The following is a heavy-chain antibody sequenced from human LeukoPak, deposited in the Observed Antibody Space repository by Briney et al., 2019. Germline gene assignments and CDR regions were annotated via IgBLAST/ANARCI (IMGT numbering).Heavy chain of an antibody. D-gene: IGHD5-12*01. J-gene: IGHJ4*02. Sequence: SETLSLTCTVSGGSFSSGSYYWSWIRQPPGTGLEWIGYIYYSGSTNYNPSLKSRVTISVDTSKNQFSLKLSSVTAADTAVYYCATGGWLRGDYWGQGTLVTVSS. CDR3: ATGGWLRGDY. V-gene: IGHV4-61*01. CDR2: IYYSGST. CDR1: GGSFSSGSYY.